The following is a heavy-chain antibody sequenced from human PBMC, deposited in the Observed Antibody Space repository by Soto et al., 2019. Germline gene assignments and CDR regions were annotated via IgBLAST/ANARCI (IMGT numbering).Heavy chain of an antibody. D-gene: IGHD3-22*01. Sequence: QVQLVQSGAEVKKPGSSVKVSCTASGGAFRNYAVSWVRQAPGQGLEWMGAVMPTFGAGVYAQKFQGRLTIFADESTNTAYLNVSSLTFGDTAIYYCAASRGFYEVMDAWGQGTTLTVSS. J-gene: IGHJ6*02. CDR3: AASRGFYEVMDA. CDR2: VMPTFGAG. CDR1: GGAFRNYA. V-gene: IGHV1-69*01.